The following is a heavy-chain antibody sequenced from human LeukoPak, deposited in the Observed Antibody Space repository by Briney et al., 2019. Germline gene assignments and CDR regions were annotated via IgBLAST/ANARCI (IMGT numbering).Heavy chain of an antibody. V-gene: IGHV3-7*03. CDR3: AKRSVADDY. Sequence: GGSLRLSCAASGFNFSTYWMSWVRQTPGKGLEWVATLKQDGSEKYHEDPVKGRFIISRDNARNSLYLQMNSLRAEDTAVYYCAKRSVADDYWGQGTLVTVSS. CDR2: LKQDGSEK. D-gene: IGHD6-13*01. J-gene: IGHJ4*02. CDR1: GFNFSTYW.